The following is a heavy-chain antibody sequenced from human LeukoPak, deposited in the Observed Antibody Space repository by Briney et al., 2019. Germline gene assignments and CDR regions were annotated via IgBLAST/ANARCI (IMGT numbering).Heavy chain of an antibody. Sequence: QAGESLRLSCAASGFTFSSYAMSWVRQAPGKGLEWVSAISGSGTNTYYADSVKGRFTISRDNSKNSLYLQMNSLKTEDTAVYYCTTAYDSSGYYSEGFDYWGQGTLVTVSS. V-gene: IGHV3-23*01. D-gene: IGHD3-22*01. CDR3: TTAYDSSGYYSEGFDY. CDR2: ISGSGTNT. CDR1: GFTFSSYA. J-gene: IGHJ4*02.